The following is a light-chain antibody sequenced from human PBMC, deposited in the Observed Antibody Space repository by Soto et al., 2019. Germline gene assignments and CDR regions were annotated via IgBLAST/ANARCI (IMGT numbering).Light chain of an antibody. CDR2: KAS. J-gene: IGKJ1*01. CDR3: QQYNDNWT. Sequence: DIQMTQSPSTLSASVGDRVTITCRASQSISSWLAWYQQKPGTAPKLLIYKASTLQSGVPSRFSGGGSGTEFTLNISSLQPDDFATYYCQQYNDNWTFGQGTKVEIK. CDR1: QSISSW. V-gene: IGKV1-5*03.